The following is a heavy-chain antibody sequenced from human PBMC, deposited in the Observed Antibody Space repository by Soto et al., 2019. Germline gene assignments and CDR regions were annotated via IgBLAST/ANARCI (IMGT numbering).Heavy chain of an antibody. CDR3: AKGLSPKSKVGATSAFDI. Sequence: GGSLRLSCAASGFTFSSYAMSWVRHAPGKGLEWVSAISGSGGSTYYADSVKGRFTISRDNSKNTLYLQMNSLRAEDTAVYYCAKGLSPKSKVGATSAFDIWGQGTMVTVSS. D-gene: IGHD1-26*01. CDR2: ISGSGGST. J-gene: IGHJ3*02. V-gene: IGHV3-23*01. CDR1: GFTFSSYA.